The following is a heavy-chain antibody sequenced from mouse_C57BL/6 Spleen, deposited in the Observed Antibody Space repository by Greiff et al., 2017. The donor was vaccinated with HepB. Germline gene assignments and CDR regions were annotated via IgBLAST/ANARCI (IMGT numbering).Heavy chain of an antibody. Sequence: DVHLVESGGGLVQPKGSLKLSCAASGFSFNTYAMNWVRQAPGKGLEWVARIRSKSNNYATYYADSVKDRFTISRDDSESMLYLQMNNLKTEDTAMYYCVRHGSYAAMDYWGQGTSVTVSS. D-gene: IGHD1-1*02. CDR1: GFSFNTYA. CDR3: VRHGSYAAMDY. J-gene: IGHJ4*01. V-gene: IGHV10-1*01. CDR2: IRSKSNNYAT.